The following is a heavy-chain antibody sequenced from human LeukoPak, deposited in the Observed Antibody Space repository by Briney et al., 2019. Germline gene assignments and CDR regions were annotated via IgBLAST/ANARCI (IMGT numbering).Heavy chain of an antibody. CDR1: GYTFTSYG. V-gene: IGHV1-18*01. J-gene: IGHJ6*02. D-gene: IGHD3-9*01. Sequence: ASVKVSRKASGYTFTSYGISLVRQAPRQGLEWMGWISAYNGNTIYAQSLQGRVTMTTEASTTTAYMELRSLRSDDTAVYFCARDDYDILTGPHYYYYSMDVWGQGTTVTVSS. CDR2: ISAYNGNT. CDR3: ARDDYDILTGPHYYYYSMDV.